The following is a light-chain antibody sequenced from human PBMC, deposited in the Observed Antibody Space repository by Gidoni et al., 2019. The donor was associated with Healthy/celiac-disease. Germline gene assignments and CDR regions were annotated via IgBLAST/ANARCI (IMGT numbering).Light chain of an antibody. CDR2: YVN. CDR3: AAWDDRLGAYV. CDR1: RTNIGDNH. J-gene: IGLJ1*01. Sequence: QSLLPQPPSASGTPGQRVTISCSGGRTNIGDNHVYWCQQLPGAAPKVVISYVNQRPSGVPDRFSGSKSGTSASLTISGLRSEDEADYYCAAWDDRLGAYVFGAGTKVTVL. V-gene: IGLV1-47*02.